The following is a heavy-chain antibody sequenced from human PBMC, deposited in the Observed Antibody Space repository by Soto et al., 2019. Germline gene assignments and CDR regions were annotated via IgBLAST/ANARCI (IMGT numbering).Heavy chain of an antibody. Sequence: QVQLVQSGAEVKKPGSSVKVSCKASGGTFSSYAISWVRQAPGQGLEWMGGIIPIFGTANYAQKFQGRVTIPAYESTSTAYRELSSLRSEDTAVYYCARDGGVDGSGRGERGWFDPWCQGPLVTVSS. D-gene: IGHD3-10*01. V-gene: IGHV1-69*01. CDR3: ARDGGVDGSGRGERGWFDP. J-gene: IGHJ5*02. CDR1: GGTFSSYA. CDR2: IIPIFGTA.